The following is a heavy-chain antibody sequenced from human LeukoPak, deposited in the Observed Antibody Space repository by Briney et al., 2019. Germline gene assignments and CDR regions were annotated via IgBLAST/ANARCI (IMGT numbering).Heavy chain of an antibody. CDR1: GFNFSSYW. V-gene: IGHV3-7*01. D-gene: IGHD2-15*01. CDR3: AREGGDIADTGFDF. Sequence: GGSLRLSGATSGFNFSSYWMSWFDQAPGKGLEWVANIEEDGGEKYYVDSVKGRFTISRDNAKNSLYLQMNSLRAEDTAVYYCAREGGDIADTGFDFWGQGTLVTVSS. CDR2: IEEDGGEK. J-gene: IGHJ4*02.